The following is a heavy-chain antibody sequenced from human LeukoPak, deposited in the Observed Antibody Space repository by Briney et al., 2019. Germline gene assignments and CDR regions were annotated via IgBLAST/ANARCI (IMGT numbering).Heavy chain of an antibody. Sequence: ASVKVSCKASGHTFTSYDINWVRQATGQGLEWMGWMNPNSGNTGYAQKLQGRVTMTTDTSTSTAYMELRSLRSDDTAVYYCARDTPHLEWLFYWGQGTLVTVST. D-gene: IGHD3-3*01. J-gene: IGHJ4*02. CDR2: MNPNSGNT. CDR1: GHTFTSYD. V-gene: IGHV1-8*01. CDR3: ARDTPHLEWLFY.